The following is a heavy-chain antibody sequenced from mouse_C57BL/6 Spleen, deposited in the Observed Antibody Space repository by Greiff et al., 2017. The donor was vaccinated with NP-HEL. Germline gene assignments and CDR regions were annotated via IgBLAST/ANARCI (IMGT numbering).Heavy chain of an antibody. CDR2: IDPENGDT. CDR1: GFNIKDDY. D-gene: IGHD1-1*01. J-gene: IGHJ4*01. Sequence: VQLKESGAELVRPGASVKLSCTASGFNIKDDYMHWVKQRPEQGLEWIGWIDPENGDTEYASKFQGKATITADTSSNTAYLQLSSLTSEDTAVYYCTRGNTTVEYGAMDYWGQGTSVTVSS. V-gene: IGHV14-4*01. CDR3: TRGNTTVEYGAMDY.